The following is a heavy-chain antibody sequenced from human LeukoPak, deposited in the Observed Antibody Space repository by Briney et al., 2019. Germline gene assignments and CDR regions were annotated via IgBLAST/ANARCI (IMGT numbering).Heavy chain of an antibody. V-gene: IGHV4-4*07. CDR3: ARGAGDYGDYLTPFDY. J-gene: IGHJ4*02. CDR1: GGSISSYY. D-gene: IGHD4-17*01. CDR2: IYTSGST. Sequence: SETLSLTCTVSGGSISSYYWSWIRQPAGKGLEWIGRIYTSGSTNYNPSLKSRVTMSVDTSKNQFSLKLGSVTAADTAVYYCARGAGDYGDYLTPFDYWGQGTLVTVSS.